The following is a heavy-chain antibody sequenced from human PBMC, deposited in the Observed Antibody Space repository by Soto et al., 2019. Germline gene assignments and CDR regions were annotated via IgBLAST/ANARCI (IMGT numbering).Heavy chain of an antibody. V-gene: IGHV4-59*01. CDR2: IYYSGST. CDR1: GGSISSYY. Sequence: SLTCTVAGGSISSYYWSWIRQPPGKGLEWIGYIYYSGSTNYNPSLKSRVTISVDTSKNQFSLKLSSVTAADTAVYYYARGGRDGYNYWDQGTLVTVSS. J-gene: IGHJ4*02. CDR3: ARGGRDGYNY. D-gene: IGHD5-12*01.